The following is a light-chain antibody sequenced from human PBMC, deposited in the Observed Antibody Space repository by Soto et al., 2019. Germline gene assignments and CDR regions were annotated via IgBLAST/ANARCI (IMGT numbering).Light chain of an antibody. Sequence: QSALTQPASVSGSPGQSITISCTGTSSDVGGYNYVSLYQQHPGKAPKLIIYEVSNRPSGVSNRFSGSKSGNTASLTISVLQAEDEDDYYCNSYTSKSTGVFGTGTKLTVL. CDR1: SSDVGGYNY. J-gene: IGLJ1*01. CDR3: NSYTSKSTGV. CDR2: EVS. V-gene: IGLV2-14*01.